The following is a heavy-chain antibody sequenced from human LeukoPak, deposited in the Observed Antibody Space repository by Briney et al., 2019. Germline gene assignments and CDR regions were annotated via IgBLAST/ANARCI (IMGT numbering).Heavy chain of an antibody. CDR1: GYSFSGYY. Sequence: ASVKVSCKASGYSFSGYYMHWVRQAPGQGLEWMGWINPNSGDTNYAQKFQGRVTMTRDTSISTAYMELSRLRSDDTAVYYCARDYSITIFGVVITPYFDYWGQGTLVTVSS. D-gene: IGHD3-3*01. J-gene: IGHJ4*02. V-gene: IGHV1-2*02. CDR2: INPNSGDT. CDR3: ARDYSITIFGVVITPYFDY.